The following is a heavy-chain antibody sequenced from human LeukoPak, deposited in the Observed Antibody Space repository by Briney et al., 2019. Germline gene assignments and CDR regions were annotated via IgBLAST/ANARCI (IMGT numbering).Heavy chain of an antibody. CDR2: MNPNSGNT. V-gene: IGHV1-8*03. CDR1: GYTFTSYD. CDR3: ARGRATFLNP. D-gene: IGHD2/OR15-2a*01. Sequence: ASVTVSCKASGYTFTSYDINWVRQATGQGLEWMGWMNPNSGNTGYAQKFQGRVTITRNTSISTAYMELSSLRSDDTAVYSCARGRATFLNPWGQGTLVTVPS. J-gene: IGHJ5*02.